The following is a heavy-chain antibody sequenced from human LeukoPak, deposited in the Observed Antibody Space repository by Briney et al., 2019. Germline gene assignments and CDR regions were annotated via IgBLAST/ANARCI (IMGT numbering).Heavy chain of an antibody. D-gene: IGHD5-12*01. CDR2: INPSGGST. CDR1: GYTFTSYY. CDR3: ARVVTGYSGYDFRGSGGNYFDY. V-gene: IGHV1-46*01. Sequence: ASVKVSCKASGYTFTSYYMHWVRQAPGQGLEWMGIINPSGGSTSYAQKFQGGVTMTRDTSTSTVYMELSSLRSEDTAVYYCARVVTGYSGYDFRGSGGNYFDYWGQGTLVTVSS. J-gene: IGHJ4*02.